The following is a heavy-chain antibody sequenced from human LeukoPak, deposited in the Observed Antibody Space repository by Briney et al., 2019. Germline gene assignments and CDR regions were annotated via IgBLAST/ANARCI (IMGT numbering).Heavy chain of an antibody. CDR3: ARGRSSSWYSYYYYGMDV. Sequence: ASVKVSCKASGYTFTSYGISWVRQAPGQGLEWMGWISAYNGNTNYAQKLQGRVTMTTDTSTSTAYMELRSRRSDDTAVYYCARGRSSSWYSYYYYGMDVWGQGTTVTVSS. CDR1: GYTFTSYG. V-gene: IGHV1-18*01. J-gene: IGHJ6*02. CDR2: ISAYNGNT. D-gene: IGHD6-13*01.